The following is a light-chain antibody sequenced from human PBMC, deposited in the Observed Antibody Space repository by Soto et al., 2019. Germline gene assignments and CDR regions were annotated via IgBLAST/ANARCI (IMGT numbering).Light chain of an antibody. CDR3: MQATHLPPT. Sequence: DVVMTQSPLSLPFTLGQPASISCRSSQSLKHSNGNTYLNWFQQRQGQSPRRLIYKISDRDFGVPERFSGSGSGTDFTLTISRVEAEDVRVYYCMQATHLPPTFGQGTQVEIK. CDR2: KIS. CDR1: QSLKHSNGNTY. J-gene: IGKJ1*01. V-gene: IGKV2-30*02.